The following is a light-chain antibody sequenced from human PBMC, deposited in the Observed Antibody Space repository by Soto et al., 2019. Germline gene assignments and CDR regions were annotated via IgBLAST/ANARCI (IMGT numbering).Light chain of an antibody. J-gene: IGKJ1*01. CDR2: KAS. CDR1: QSISSR. V-gene: IGKV1-5*03. Sequence: DIPMTQSPSTLSASVGDRATITCRASQSISSRLAWYQQKPGKAPKLLIYKASILESGVPSRFSGSGSGTEFTLTISSLQPDDFATYYCQQYNSYPWTFGQGTKVEIK. CDR3: QQYNSYPWT.